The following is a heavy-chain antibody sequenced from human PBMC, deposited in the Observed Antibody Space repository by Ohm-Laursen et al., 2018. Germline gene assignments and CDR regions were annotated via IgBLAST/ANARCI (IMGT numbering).Heavy chain of an antibody. CDR2: IDWDDEK. D-gene: IGHD5-12*01. CDR1: GFSLSTSKMC. J-gene: IGHJ4*02. CDR3: ARIVAGPDYFDY. V-gene: IGHV2-70*11. Sequence: TQTLTLTCTFSGFSLSTSKMCVNWIRQPPGKALEWLGRIDWDDEKYYSTSLKTMLTISKDTSKSQVVLTMTNMDPVDTAMYYCARIVAGPDYFDYWGQGALVTVSS.